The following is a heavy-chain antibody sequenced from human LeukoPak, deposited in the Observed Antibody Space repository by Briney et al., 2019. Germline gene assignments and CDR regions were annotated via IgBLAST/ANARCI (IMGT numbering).Heavy chain of an antibody. CDR3: ARPTTVTSYYYYYYYMDV. CDR1: GGSISSYY. Sequence: SETLSLTCTVSGGSISSYYWSWIRQPPGKGLEWIGYNYYSGSTNYNPSLKSRVTISVDTSKNQFSLRLSSVTAADTAVYYCARPTTVTSYYYYYYYMDVWGKGTTVTISS. J-gene: IGHJ6*03. D-gene: IGHD4-17*01. V-gene: IGHV4-59*01. CDR2: NYYSGST.